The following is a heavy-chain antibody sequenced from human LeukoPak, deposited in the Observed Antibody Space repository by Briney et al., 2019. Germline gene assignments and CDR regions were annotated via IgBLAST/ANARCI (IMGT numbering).Heavy chain of an antibody. CDR1: GGSFSGYY. J-gene: IGHJ6*03. CDR2: INHSGST. D-gene: IGHD3-3*01. CDR3: AGGGGSRYYYYMDV. V-gene: IGHV4-34*01. Sequence: SETLSLTCAVYGGSFSGYYWSWIRQPPGKGLEWIGEINHSGSTNYNPSLKSRVTISVDTSKNQFSLKLSSVTAADTAVYYCAGGGGSRYYYYMDVWGKGTTVTVSS.